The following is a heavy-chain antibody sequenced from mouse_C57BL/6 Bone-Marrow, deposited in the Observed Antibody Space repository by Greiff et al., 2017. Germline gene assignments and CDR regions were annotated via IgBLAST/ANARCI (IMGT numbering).Heavy chain of an antibody. CDR3: ASDYYGSSRFAY. Sequence: QVQLQQSGAELARPGASVQLSCKASGYTFTSYGISWVKQRTGQGLAWIGEIYPRSGNTYYNEKFKGKATLTADKSSSTAYMELRSLTSEDSAVYFCASDYYGSSRFAYWGQGTLVTVSA. CDR1: GYTFTSYG. CDR2: IYPRSGNT. D-gene: IGHD1-1*01. V-gene: IGHV1-81*01. J-gene: IGHJ3*01.